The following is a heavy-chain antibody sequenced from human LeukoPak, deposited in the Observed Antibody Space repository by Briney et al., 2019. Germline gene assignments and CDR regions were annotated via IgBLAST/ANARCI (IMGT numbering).Heavy chain of an antibody. CDR1: GGSFSGYY. V-gene: IGHV4-34*01. CDR3: AMIPSAFDI. CDR2: INHSGST. Sequence: SETLSLTCAVYGGSFSGYYWTWIRQPPGEGLEWIGEINHSGSTNYNPSLKSRVTVSVDTSKNQFSLKLSSVTAADTAVYYCAMIPSAFDIWGQGTMVTVSS. D-gene: IGHD2-2*02. J-gene: IGHJ3*02.